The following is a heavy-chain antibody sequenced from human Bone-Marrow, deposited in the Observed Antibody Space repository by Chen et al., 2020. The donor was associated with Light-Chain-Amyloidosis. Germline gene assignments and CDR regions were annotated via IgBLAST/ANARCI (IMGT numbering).Heavy chain of an antibody. D-gene: IGHD2-15*01. CDR3: AKDFGGRDDY. CDR2: INEDGGTT. CDR1: GFTLTTYW. V-gene: IGHV3-74*01. Sequence: EVQVVESGGGLVQPGGSLRLSCAASGFTLTTYWMHWVRQAPGKGLVWVSRINEDGGTTNYAESVRGRFPSSRDTAKNILYLQMNSLRAEDTALYYCAKDFGGRDDYWGQGTLVTVSS. J-gene: IGHJ4*02.